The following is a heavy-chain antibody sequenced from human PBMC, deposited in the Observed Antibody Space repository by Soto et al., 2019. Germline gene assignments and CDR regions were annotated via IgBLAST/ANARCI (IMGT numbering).Heavy chain of an antibody. Sequence: SETLSLTCGVNGGSFSGYYWTWIRQSPGKGLEWIGEIDHTGSTDYNPSLKSRLTISVDTAERQFSLNLTSVTAADTGFYFCARGSAVPIDYWGQGILVTVSS. CDR2: IDHTGST. V-gene: IGHV4-34*01. CDR3: ARGSAVPIDY. D-gene: IGHD4-17*01. CDR1: GGSFSGYY. J-gene: IGHJ4*02.